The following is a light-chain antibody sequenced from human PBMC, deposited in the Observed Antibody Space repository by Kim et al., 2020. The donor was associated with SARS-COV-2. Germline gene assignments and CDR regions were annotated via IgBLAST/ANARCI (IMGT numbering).Light chain of an antibody. J-gene: IGLJ3*02. CDR3: ATTDDSLNGVV. CDR1: SSNSGTNT. V-gene: IGLV1-44*01. CDR2: NDN. Sequence: GHTVTLYCSGSSSNSGTNTVSWYRQLPGTAPNLVIYNDNRRSSGVPDRFSASKSGNSASLAISGLQSDDEADYYCATTDDSLNGVVFGGGTQLTVL.